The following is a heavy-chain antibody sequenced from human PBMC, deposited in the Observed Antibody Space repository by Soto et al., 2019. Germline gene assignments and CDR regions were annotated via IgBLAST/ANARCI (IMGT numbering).Heavy chain of an antibody. CDR2: ISSSSSYI. CDR1: GFTFSSYS. CDR3: ARDYGDYRSHYYGMDV. Sequence: EVQLVESGGGLVKPGGSLRLSCAASGFTFSSYSMNWVRQAPGKGLEWVSSISSSSSYIYYADSVKGRFTISRDNAKNSLYLQMNSLRAEDTAVYYCARDYGDYRSHYYGMDVWGQGTTVTVSS. V-gene: IGHV3-21*01. D-gene: IGHD4-17*01. J-gene: IGHJ6*02.